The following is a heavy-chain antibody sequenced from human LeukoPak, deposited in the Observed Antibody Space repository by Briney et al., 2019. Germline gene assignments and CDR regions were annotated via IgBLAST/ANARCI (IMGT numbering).Heavy chain of an antibody. J-gene: IGHJ5*02. CDR1: GFTFSSHA. V-gene: IGHV3-23*01. CDR2: ISGNGAGT. Sequence: GGSLRLSCTPSGFTFSSHAMSWVRQAPGKGLEWVSGISGNGAGTYYADSVKGRFTISRDNSKNTLYLQMNSLRAEDTAVYYCAKARVCSSTSCPLGPWGQGTLVTVSS. D-gene: IGHD2-2*01. CDR3: AKARVCSSTSCPLGP.